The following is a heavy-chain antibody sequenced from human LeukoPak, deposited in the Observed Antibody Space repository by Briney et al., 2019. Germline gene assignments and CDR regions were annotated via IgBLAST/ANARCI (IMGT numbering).Heavy chain of an antibody. CDR2: ISGSGATT. J-gene: IGHJ4*02. CDR1: GFTFSSYA. CDR3: AKDYLGSSGYSYYFDY. Sequence: GGSLRLSCAASGFTFSSYAMSWVRQAPGKGLEWVSSISGSGATTYYADSVKGRFTISRDNSRNTLYLQMNSLRAEDTAVYYCAKDYLGSSGYSYYFDYWGQGTLVTVSS. V-gene: IGHV3-23*01. D-gene: IGHD3-22*01.